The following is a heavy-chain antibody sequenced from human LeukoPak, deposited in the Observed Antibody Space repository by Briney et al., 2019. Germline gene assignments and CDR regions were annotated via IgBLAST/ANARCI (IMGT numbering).Heavy chain of an antibody. CDR1: GFTFSSYW. CDR2: INHNGNVN. CDR3: ARGGGLDV. V-gene: IGHV3-7*03. J-gene: IGHJ6*02. D-gene: IGHD3-16*01. Sequence: GGSLRLSCAASGFTFSSYWMNWARQAPGKGLEWVASINHNGNVNYYVDSVKGRFTISRDNAKNSLYLQMSNLSAEDTAVYFCARGGGLDVWGQGATVTASS.